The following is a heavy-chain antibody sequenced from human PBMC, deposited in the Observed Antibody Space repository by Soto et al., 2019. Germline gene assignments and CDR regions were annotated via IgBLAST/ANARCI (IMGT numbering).Heavy chain of an antibody. CDR3: ARRYGSGLDY. J-gene: IGHJ4*02. Sequence: QVQLQESGPGLVKPSETLSLTCTVSGGSISSYYWSWIRQPPGKGLEWIVYIYYSGSTNYNPSLKSRVTISVDTSKNQFSLKLSSVTAADTAVYYCARRYGSGLDYWGQGTLVTVSS. V-gene: IGHV4-59*08. CDR1: GGSISSYY. D-gene: IGHD3-10*01. CDR2: IYYSGST.